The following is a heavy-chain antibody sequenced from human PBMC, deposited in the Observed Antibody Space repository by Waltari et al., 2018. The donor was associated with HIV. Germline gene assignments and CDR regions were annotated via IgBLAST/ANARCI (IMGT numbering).Heavy chain of an antibody. D-gene: IGHD3-22*01. CDR1: GGSFSAYY. V-gene: IGHV4-34*01. CDR3: SGAAYYFDSWPLDTFDV. J-gene: IGHJ3*01. Sequence: QVEIQQWGEGLLKPSETLSLRCAVSGGSFSAYYWRWIRQAPGKGLEWIGEVNYRGISTYNPSLERRGTITIDVSKTQFFLMVGRVTAADTAVYYCSGAAYYFDSWPLDTFDVWGPGTMVSISS. CDR2: VNYRGIS.